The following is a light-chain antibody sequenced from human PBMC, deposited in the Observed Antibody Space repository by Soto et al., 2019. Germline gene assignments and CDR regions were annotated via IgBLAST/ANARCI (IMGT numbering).Light chain of an antibody. CDR2: RNN. V-gene: IGLV1-47*01. CDR3: AAWDDSLSGVV. J-gene: IGLJ2*01. Sequence: QSVLTQPPSASGTPGQRVTISCSGSSSNIGSNYAYWYQQLPGTAPKLLIYRNNLRPSGVPDRFSGSKSGISASLAISGLRSEDEADYYCAAWDDSLSGVVFGGGTKLTVL. CDR1: SSNIGSNY.